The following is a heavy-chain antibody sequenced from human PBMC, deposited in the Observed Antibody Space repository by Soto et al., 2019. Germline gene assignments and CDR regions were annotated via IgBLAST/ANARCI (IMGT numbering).Heavy chain of an antibody. CDR1: GYSFTSYW. CDR3: ARSEYVGEAADSYYFDY. Sequence: GESLKISCKGSGYSFTSYWIGWVRQMPGKGLEWMGIIYPGDSDTRYSPSFQGQVTISADKSISTAYLQWSSLKASDTAMYYCARSEYVGEAADSYYFDYWGQGTLVTVSS. D-gene: IGHD2-2*01. J-gene: IGHJ4*02. CDR2: IYPGDSDT. V-gene: IGHV5-51*01.